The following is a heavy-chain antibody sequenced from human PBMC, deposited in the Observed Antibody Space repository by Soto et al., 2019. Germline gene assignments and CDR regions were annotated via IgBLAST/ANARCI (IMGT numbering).Heavy chain of an antibody. D-gene: IGHD6-6*01. Sequence: VGSLRLSCAASGFTFSSYEMNWVRQAPGKGPEWVSYISSSGSTIYYADSVKGRSTISRDNAKNSLYLQMNSLRAKDTAVYYCARAGEYSSSSFDYWGQGTLVTVSS. CDR1: GFTFSSYE. J-gene: IGHJ4*02. V-gene: IGHV3-48*03. CDR2: ISSSGSTI. CDR3: ARAGEYSSSSFDY.